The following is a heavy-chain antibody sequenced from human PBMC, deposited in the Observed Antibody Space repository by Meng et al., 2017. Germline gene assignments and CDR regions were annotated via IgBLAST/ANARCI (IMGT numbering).Heavy chain of an antibody. V-gene: IGHV4-34*01. J-gene: IGHJ4*02. CDR3: ARRGIAARPFYY. CDR2: INHSGST. Sequence: QVQLQQGGVGPLTPAETLSPTCGVYGGSFSGYYWSCIRQPTGQGLAWIEEINHSGSTNYNPSLKSRVTISVDTSKNQFSLKLSSVTAADTAVYYCARRGIAARPFYYWGQGTLVTVSS. CDR1: GGSFSGYY. D-gene: IGHD6-6*01.